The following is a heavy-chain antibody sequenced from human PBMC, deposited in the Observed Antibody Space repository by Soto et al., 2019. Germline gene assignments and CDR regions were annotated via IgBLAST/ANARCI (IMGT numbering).Heavy chain of an antibody. CDR2: VVYDGSKK. Sequence: QVQLVESGGGVAQPGRSLRLYCAASGFTFSNYGMDWVRQAPGKGLEWAAAVVYDGSKKYYADSVKGRFTVSRDNYKNTLFLEMNALRAEDTAVYYCARDRGYRRYFDSSGFWADSWGQGTLVTVSS. D-gene: IGHD3-22*01. CDR3: ARDRGYRRYFDSSGFWADS. CDR1: GFTFSNYG. J-gene: IGHJ4*02. V-gene: IGHV3-33*08.